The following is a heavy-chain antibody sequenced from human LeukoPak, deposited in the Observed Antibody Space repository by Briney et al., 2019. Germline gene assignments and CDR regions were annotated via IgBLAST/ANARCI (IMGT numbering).Heavy chain of an antibody. Sequence: SETLSLTCAVSGDSININNWWNWVRQPPGKGLEWIGEIYHSGSTNYNASLKSRVTISVDKSKNPFSLKLSSVTAADTAVYFCAREMAAVTGFDFWGQGTLVTVSS. CDR1: GDSININNW. D-gene: IGHD4-17*01. CDR3: AREMAAVTGFDF. CDR2: IYHSGST. V-gene: IGHV4-4*02. J-gene: IGHJ4*02.